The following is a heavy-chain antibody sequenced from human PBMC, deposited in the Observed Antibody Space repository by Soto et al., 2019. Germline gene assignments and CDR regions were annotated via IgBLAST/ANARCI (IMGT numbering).Heavy chain of an antibody. CDR2: IYYSGST. Sequence: TLSRTCTVSGGSISSGGYYWSWIRQHPGKGLEWIGYIYYSGSTYYNPSLKSRVTISVDTSKNQFSLKLSSVTAADTAVYYCARTRLSRQDIVVVPAAIFDYWGQGTLVTV. CDR3: ARTRLSRQDIVVVPAAIFDY. CDR1: GGSISSGGYY. D-gene: IGHD2-2*01. J-gene: IGHJ4*02. V-gene: IGHV4-31*03.